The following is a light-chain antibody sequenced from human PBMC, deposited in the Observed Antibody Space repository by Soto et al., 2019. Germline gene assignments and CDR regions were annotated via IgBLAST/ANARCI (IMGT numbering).Light chain of an antibody. Sequence: QSALTQPPSASGSPGQSVTISCTGTSSDVGGYNYVSWYQQHPGKAPKLMIYEVNKRPSGVPDRFSASKSGNTASLSVSGLQAEDEADYYCVSHAGSNFPYVFGSGTKVTVL. CDR3: VSHAGSNFPYV. CDR2: EVN. V-gene: IGLV2-8*01. J-gene: IGLJ1*01. CDR1: SSDVGGYNY.